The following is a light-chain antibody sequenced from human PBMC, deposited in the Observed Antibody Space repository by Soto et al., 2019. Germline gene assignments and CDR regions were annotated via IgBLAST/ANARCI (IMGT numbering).Light chain of an antibody. J-gene: IGKJ1*01. CDR2: GAS. CDR3: QQRSNWPWT. Sequence: EILMTQSPATLSVSPGESATLSCRTSQSVSIYVAWYQQKPGQAPRLLIYGASTRVAGIPDRFSASGSGTEFTLTISSLQSEDFAVYYCQQRSNWPWTFGQGTKVEI. CDR1: QSVSIY. V-gene: IGKV3-15*01.